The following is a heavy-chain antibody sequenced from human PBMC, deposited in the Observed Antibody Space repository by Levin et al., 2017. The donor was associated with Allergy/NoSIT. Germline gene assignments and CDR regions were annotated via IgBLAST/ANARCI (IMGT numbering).Heavy chain of an antibody. J-gene: IGHJ4*02. Sequence: ASVKVSCAASGFTFSSYWMHWVRQAPGKGLVWVSRINSDGSSTTYADSVKGRFTISRDNAKNTLYLQMNSLRAEDTAVYYCAKGGGKVFDYWGQGTLVTVSS. CDR1: GFTFSSYW. CDR3: AKGGGKVFDY. CDR2: INSDGSST. D-gene: IGHD3-16*01. V-gene: IGHV3-74*01.